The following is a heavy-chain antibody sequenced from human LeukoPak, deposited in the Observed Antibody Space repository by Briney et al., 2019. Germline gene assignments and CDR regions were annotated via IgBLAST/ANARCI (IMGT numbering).Heavy chain of an antibody. Sequence: SETLSLTCAVSGGSISSYSWSWIRQPPGKGLEWIGYISYSGSTNYNPSLKSRVTISLDTSRNQFSLRLSSVTAADTAVYYCARHGARGSFDYWGQGTLVTVSS. CDR1: GGSISSYS. CDR2: ISYSGST. J-gene: IGHJ4*01. D-gene: IGHD3-16*01. CDR3: ARHGARGSFDY. V-gene: IGHV4-59*08.